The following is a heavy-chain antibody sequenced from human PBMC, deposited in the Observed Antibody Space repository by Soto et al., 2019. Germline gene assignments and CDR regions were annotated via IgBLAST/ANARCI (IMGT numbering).Heavy chain of an antibody. Sequence: GGSLRLSCTAXGFTFSSYAMNWVRQAPGKGLEWVAVISYDGSNKYYADSVKGRFTISRDSSKNTLYLQMNSLRAEETAVYYCATEEGDAFDIWGQGTMVTVS. CDR3: ATEEGDAFDI. J-gene: IGHJ3*02. CDR2: ISYDGSNK. V-gene: IGHV3-30-3*01. CDR1: GFTFSSYA.